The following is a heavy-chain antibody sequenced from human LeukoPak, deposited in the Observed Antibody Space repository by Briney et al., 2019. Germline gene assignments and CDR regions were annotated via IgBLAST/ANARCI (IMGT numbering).Heavy chain of an antibody. D-gene: IGHD3-10*01. CDR3: ARSRLSYGSGSPFFDY. CDR2: IYTSGST. J-gene: IGHJ4*02. Sequence: PSETLSLTCTVSGYSISSGYYWGWIRQPPGKGLEWIGRIYTSGSTNYNPSLKSRVTISVDTSKNQFSLKLSSVTAADTAVYYCARSRLSYGSGSPFFDYWGQGTLVTVSS. V-gene: IGHV4-38-2*02. CDR1: GYSISSGYY.